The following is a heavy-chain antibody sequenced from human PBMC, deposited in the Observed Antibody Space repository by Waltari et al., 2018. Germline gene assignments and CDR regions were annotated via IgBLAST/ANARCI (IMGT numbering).Heavy chain of an antibody. V-gene: IGHV4-59*01. CDR3: ARSRVTARFYYYYMDV. CDR2: IHYSGTT. CDR1: RDSISTYY. Sequence: QVQLQESGSGLLKPSETLSLTCAVSRDSISTYYWSWIRQPPGKGLEWIGHIHYSGTTKYNPSLGSRVTISLDPSKNQFSLKLSSVTAADTAVYYCARSRVTARFYYYYMDVWGRGTTVAVSS. J-gene: IGHJ6*03. D-gene: IGHD5-18*01.